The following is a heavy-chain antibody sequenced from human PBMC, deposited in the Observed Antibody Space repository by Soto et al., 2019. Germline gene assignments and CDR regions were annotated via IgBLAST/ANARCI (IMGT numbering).Heavy chain of an antibody. CDR1: GFTFSSYG. CDR3: ANVLRLDY. J-gene: IGHJ6*02. D-gene: IGHD2-8*01. CDR2: ISYDGSNK. V-gene: IGHV3-30*18. Sequence: QVQLVESGGGVVQPGRSLRLSCAASGFTFSSYGMHWVRQAPGKGLEWVAVISYDGSNKYYADSVKGRFTISRDNSKNTLYLQMNSLRAEDTAVYYCANVLRLDYWGQGTTVTVSS.